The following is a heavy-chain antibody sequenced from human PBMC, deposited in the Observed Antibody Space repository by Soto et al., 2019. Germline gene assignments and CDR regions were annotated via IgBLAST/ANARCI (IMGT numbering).Heavy chain of an antibody. V-gene: IGHV1-3*01. CDR3: ARILEYCSGGSCDF. CDR2: INAGNGNT. D-gene: IGHD2-15*01. CDR1: GYTFTTYA. Sequence: GASVKVSCKASGYTFTTYAIHWVRQAPGQRLEWMGWINAGNGNTKYSQKFQGRVTITRDTSASTAYMELSSLRSEDTAVYYCARILEYCSGGSCDFWGQGTLVTVYS. J-gene: IGHJ4*02.